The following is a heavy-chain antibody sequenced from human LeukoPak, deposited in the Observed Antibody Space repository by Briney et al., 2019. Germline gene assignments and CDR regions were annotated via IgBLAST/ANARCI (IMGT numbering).Heavy chain of an antibody. D-gene: IGHD3-3*01. CDR2: IYYSGST. V-gene: IGHV4-39*01. Sequence: SETLSLTCTVSGGSISSSSYYWGWIRQPPGKGLEWIGSIYYSGSTYYNPSLKSRVTISVDTSKNQFSLKLSSVTAADTAVYYCARRALRSSRSYMDVWGKRTTVTVSS. CDR3: ARRALRSSRSYMDV. CDR1: GGSISSSSYY. J-gene: IGHJ6*03.